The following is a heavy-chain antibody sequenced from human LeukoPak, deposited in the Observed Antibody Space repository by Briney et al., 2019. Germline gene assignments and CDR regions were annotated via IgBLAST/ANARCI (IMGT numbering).Heavy chain of an antibody. CDR2: ISSSSSYI. J-gene: IGHJ3*02. Sequence: PGGSLRLSCAASGFTFSSYSMNWVRQAPGKGLEWVSSISSSSSYIYYADSVKGRFTISRDNAKNSLYLQMNSLRAEDTAVYYCARDRWLDDGAFDIWGQGTMITVSS. V-gene: IGHV3-21*01. D-gene: IGHD5-12*01. CDR1: GFTFSSYS. CDR3: ARDRWLDDGAFDI.